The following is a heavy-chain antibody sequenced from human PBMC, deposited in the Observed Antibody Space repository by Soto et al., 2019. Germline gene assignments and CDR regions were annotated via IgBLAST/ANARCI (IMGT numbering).Heavy chain of an antibody. J-gene: IGHJ5*02. Sequence: PGGSLRLSCAASGFSFTTYSLNWVRQAPGKGLEWVSFISSSGSYIYYADSVRGRFTISRDNAKNSLFLQMNSLRGEDTAIYYCARVPGDCSGTGCSVGFDHWGQGTLVTVSS. D-gene: IGHD2-15*01. V-gene: IGHV3-21*01. CDR3: ARVPGDCSGTGCSVGFDH. CDR2: ISSSGSYI. CDR1: GFSFTTYS.